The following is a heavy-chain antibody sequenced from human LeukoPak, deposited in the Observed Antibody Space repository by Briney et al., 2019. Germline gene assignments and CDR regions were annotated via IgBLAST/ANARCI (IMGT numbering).Heavy chain of an antibody. V-gene: IGHV3-48*01. J-gene: IGHJ3*02. CDR3: ARDGVADPDAFDI. Sequence: PGGSLRLSCAASGFTFSNYSMNWVRQAPGKGLEWVAYIRSSSTTVYYADSVKGRFTISRDNAKNSLYLQMNSLRAEDTAVYYCARDGVADPDAFDIWGQGTMVTVSS. CDR1: GFTFSNYS. CDR2: IRSSSTTV.